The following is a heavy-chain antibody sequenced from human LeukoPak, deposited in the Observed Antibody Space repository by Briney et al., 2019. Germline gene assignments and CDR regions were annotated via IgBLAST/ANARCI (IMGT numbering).Heavy chain of an antibody. J-gene: IGHJ4*02. Sequence: PGGSLRLSCSVSGFIFSNFAMGWVRQAPGKGLEWVSAVTGSGGGTYYADSVKGRFTISRDNSKNTLYMQLNGLRAEDTAVYYCAKGVSSYGDYGDVGYWGQGTLVTVSS. D-gene: IGHD4-17*01. CDR3: AKGVSSYGDYGDVGY. CDR1: GFIFSNFA. CDR2: VTGSGGGT. V-gene: IGHV3-23*01.